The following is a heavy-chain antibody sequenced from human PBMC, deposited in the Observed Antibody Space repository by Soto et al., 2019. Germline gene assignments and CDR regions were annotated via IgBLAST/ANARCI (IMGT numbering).Heavy chain of an antibody. CDR1: GFTFSSYG. D-gene: IGHD6-19*01. CDR2: IWYDGSNK. CDR3: ARERVAGSSPFFY. Sequence: VGSLRLSCAASGFTFSSYGMHWVRQAPGKGLEWVAVIWYDGSNKYYADSVKGRFTISRDNSKNTLYLQMNSLRAEDTAVYYCARERVAGSSPFFYWGQGTLVTVSS. V-gene: IGHV3-33*01. J-gene: IGHJ4*02.